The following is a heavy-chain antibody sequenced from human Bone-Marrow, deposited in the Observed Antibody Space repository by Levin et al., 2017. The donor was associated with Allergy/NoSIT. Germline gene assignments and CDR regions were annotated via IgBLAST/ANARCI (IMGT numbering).Heavy chain of an antibody. CDR1: GFTLSENS. J-gene: IGHJ6*02. Sequence: GGSLRLSCATFGFTLSENSMNWVRQAPGKGLEWVASISTSSNYIYYADSVKGRFTISRDNAKNSLYLQMNSLRAEDTAVYYCARDSNTPSYDSSGYRFYGMDVWGQGTTVFVSS. CDR3: ARDSNTPSYDSSGYRFYGMDV. D-gene: IGHD3-22*01. CDR2: ISTSSNYI. V-gene: IGHV3-21*01.